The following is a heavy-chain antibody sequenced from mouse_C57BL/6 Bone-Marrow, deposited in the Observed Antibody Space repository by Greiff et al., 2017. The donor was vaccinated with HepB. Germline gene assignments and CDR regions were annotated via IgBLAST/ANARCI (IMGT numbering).Heavy chain of an antibody. J-gene: IGHJ4*01. CDR2: ICPRDGST. CDR1: GYTFTSYD. Sequence: VQLKESGPGLVKPGASVKLSCMASGYTFTSYDINWVKQRPGQGLEWIGWICPRDGSTKYNEKFKGKATLTVDTSSSTAYMELHSLTYEDSEVYCCARGRNDYGSMDYWGQGASVTVSS. D-gene: IGHD1-1*01. V-gene: IGHV1-85*01. CDR3: ARGRNDYGSMDY.